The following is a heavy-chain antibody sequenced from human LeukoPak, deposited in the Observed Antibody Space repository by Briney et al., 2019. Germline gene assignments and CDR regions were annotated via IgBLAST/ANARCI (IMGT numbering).Heavy chain of an antibody. D-gene: IGHD5-12*01. CDR1: GGSISSYY. V-gene: IGHV4-59*01. J-gene: IGHJ4*02. CDR2: IYYSGST. Sequence: SETLSLTCTVSGGSISSYYWSWIRQPPGKGLEWIGYIYYSGSTNYNPSLKSRVTISVDTSKNQFSLKLSSVTAADTAVYYCARLTGGYDFDYWGQGTLVTVSS. CDR3: ARLTGGYDFDY.